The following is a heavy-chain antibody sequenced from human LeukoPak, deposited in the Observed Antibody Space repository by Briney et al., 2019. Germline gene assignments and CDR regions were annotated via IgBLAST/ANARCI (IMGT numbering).Heavy chain of an antibody. D-gene: IGHD5-18*01. CDR2: IYYSGST. J-gene: IGHJ4*02. CDR1: GGSISSYY. CDR3: AGGGYSYGPIDY. Sequence: SETLSLTCTVSGGSISSYYWSWIRQPPGKGPEWIGYIYYSGSTNYNPSLKSRVTISVDTSKNQFSLKLSSVTAADTAVYYCAGGGYSYGPIDYWGQGTLVTVSS. V-gene: IGHV4-59*08.